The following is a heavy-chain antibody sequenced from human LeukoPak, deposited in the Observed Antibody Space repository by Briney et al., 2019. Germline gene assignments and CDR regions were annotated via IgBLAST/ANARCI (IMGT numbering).Heavy chain of an antibody. D-gene: IGHD3-22*01. CDR3: AKDGVSYYYDSSGYPEYFQH. V-gene: IGHV3-23*01. Sequence: GGSLRLSCAASGFTFSSYAMSWVRQAPGKGLEWVSAISGSGGSTYYADPVKGRFTISRDNSKNTLYLQMNSLRAEDTAVYYCAKDGVSYYYDSSGYPEYFQHWGQGTLVTVSS. J-gene: IGHJ1*01. CDR1: GFTFSSYA. CDR2: ISGSGGST.